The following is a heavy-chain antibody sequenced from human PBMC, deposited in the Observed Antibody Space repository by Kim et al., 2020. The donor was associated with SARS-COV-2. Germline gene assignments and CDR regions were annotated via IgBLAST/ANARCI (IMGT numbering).Heavy chain of an antibody. V-gene: IGHV1-58*01. Sequence: SVKVSCKASGFTFTSSAVQWVRQARGQRLEWIGWIVVGSGNTNYAQKFQERVTITRDMSTSTAYMELSSLRSEDTAVYYCAAERTYYYDSSGDLEGRAAFDIWGQGTMVTVSS. CDR1: GFTFTSSA. CDR3: AAERTYYYDSSGDLEGRAAFDI. J-gene: IGHJ3*02. D-gene: IGHD3-22*01. CDR2: IVVGSGNT.